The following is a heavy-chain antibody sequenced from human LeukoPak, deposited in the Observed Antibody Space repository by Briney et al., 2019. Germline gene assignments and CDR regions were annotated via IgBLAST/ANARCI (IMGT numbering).Heavy chain of an antibody. Sequence: PSETLSLTCTVSGGSISSGDYYWSWIRQPPGKGPEWIGYIYYSGSTYYNPSLKSRVTISVDTSKSQFSLKLSSVTAADTAVYYCASTIAESDYYGMDVWGQGTTVTVSS. D-gene: IGHD3-10*01. CDR1: GGSISSGDYY. CDR3: ASTIAESDYYGMDV. CDR2: IYYSGST. V-gene: IGHV4-30-4*01. J-gene: IGHJ6*02.